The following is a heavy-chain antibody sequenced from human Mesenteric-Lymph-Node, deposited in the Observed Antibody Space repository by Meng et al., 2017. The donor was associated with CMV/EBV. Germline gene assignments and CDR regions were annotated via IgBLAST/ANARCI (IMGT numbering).Heavy chain of an antibody. CDR2: IRSKANSYAT. Sequence: GESLKISCAASGFTFSGSAMHWVRQASGKGLEWVGRIRSKANSYATAYAASVKGRFTISRDDSKNTAYLQMNSLRAEDTALYYCAKERITISGVAWDYYFDYWGQGTLVTVSS. CDR3: AKERITISGVAWDYYFDY. V-gene: IGHV3-73*01. CDR1: GFTFSGSA. D-gene: IGHD3-3*01. J-gene: IGHJ4*02.